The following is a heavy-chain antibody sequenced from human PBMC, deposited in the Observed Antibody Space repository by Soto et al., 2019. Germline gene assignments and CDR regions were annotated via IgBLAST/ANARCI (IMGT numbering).Heavy chain of an antibody. J-gene: IGHJ4*02. V-gene: IGHV1-3*01. CDR2: INAGNGNT. CDR1: GYTFTSYA. D-gene: IGHD6-13*01. Sequence: ASVKVSCKASGYTFTSYAMHWVRQAPGQRLEWMGWINAGNGNTKYSQKFQGRVTITRDTSASRAYMELSRLRSEEMAVKYVAPLGPPTTSSSRPDYLDYCRQGPLVAVSS. CDR3: APLGPPTTSSSRPDYLDY.